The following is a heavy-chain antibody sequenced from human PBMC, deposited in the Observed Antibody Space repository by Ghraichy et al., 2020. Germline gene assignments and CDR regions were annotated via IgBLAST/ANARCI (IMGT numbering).Heavy chain of an antibody. D-gene: IGHD2-21*02. CDR3: AREKELVTAILDY. V-gene: IGHV3-7*01. CDR1: GFTFSSYW. Sequence: GGSLRLSCAASGFTFSSYWMSWVRQAPGKWLEWVANIKQDGSEKYYVDSVKGRFTISRDNAKNSLYLQMNSLRAEDTAVYYCAREKELVTAILDYWGQGTLVTVSS. CDR2: IKQDGSEK. J-gene: IGHJ4*02.